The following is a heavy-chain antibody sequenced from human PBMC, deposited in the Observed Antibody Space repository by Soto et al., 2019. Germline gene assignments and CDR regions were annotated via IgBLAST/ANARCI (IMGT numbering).Heavy chain of an antibody. CDR1: GGSISNYY. Sequence: PSETLSLTCTVSGGSISNYYWSWIRQPPGKGLEWIGYIYYSGSTNYNPSLKSRVTISVDTSKNQFSLKLSSVTAADTAVYYFARHHCSGGSCYSMGHWGQGTLVTVSS. J-gene: IGHJ4*02. CDR3: ARHHCSGGSCYSMGH. V-gene: IGHV4-59*08. CDR2: IYYSGST. D-gene: IGHD2-15*01.